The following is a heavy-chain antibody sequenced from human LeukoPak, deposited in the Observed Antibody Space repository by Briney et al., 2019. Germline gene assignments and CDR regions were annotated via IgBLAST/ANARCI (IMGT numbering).Heavy chain of an antibody. Sequence: SETLSLTCTVSGGSISSYHWSWVRQPPGKGLEWIGYILTSGTTNYNPSLKSRLTISGDTSKNQFTLRLSAVTAADAAVYFCARLRVSGSYLYYFDYWGQGTLVTLSS. CDR2: ILTSGTT. V-gene: IGHV4-4*09. CDR1: GGSISSYH. D-gene: IGHD1-26*01. J-gene: IGHJ4*02. CDR3: ARLRVSGSYLYYFDY.